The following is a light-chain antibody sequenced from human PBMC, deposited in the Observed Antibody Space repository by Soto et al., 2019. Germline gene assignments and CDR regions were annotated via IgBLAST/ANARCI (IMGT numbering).Light chain of an antibody. CDR2: GNN. CDR3: QSYDSSLSDSV. J-gene: IGLJ1*01. CDR1: SSNFGAGYA. V-gene: IGLV1-40*01. Sequence: QSVLTQPPSVSGAPGQRVTISCSGSSSNFGAGYAVQWYQQLPGTAPKLLIYGNNNRPSGVPDRFSGSKSGTSASLAITGLQAEDEADYYCQSYDSSLSDSVFGTGTKLTVL.